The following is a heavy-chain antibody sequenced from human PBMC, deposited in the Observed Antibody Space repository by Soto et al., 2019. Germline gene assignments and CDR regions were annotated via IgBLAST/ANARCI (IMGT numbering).Heavy chain of an antibody. CDR2: IIPIFGTA. V-gene: IGHV1-69*13. CDR3: ARAPGLAVLNWFDP. J-gene: IGHJ5*02. CDR1: GGTFSSYA. D-gene: IGHD2-15*01. Sequence: ASVKVSCKASGGTFSSYAISWVRQAPGQGLEWMGGIIPIFGTANYAQKFQGRVTITADESTSTAYMELSSLRSEDTAVYYCARAPGLAVLNWFDPWGQGTLVTVSS.